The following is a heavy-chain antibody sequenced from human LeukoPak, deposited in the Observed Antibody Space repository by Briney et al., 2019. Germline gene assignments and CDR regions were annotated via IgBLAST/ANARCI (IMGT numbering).Heavy chain of an antibody. CDR3: ASDVGYSSNTYGDFDY. Sequence: GGSLRLSCATSGFTFSTYGMHWVRQAPGKGLEWVAFIRYGGGDKYYADSVKGRFTISRDNSKNTLYLQMNSLIYDDTAVYYCASDVGYSSNTYGDFDYWGQGTLVTVSA. CDR2: IRYGGGDK. V-gene: IGHV3-30*02. J-gene: IGHJ4*02. D-gene: IGHD6-13*01. CDR1: GFTFSTYG.